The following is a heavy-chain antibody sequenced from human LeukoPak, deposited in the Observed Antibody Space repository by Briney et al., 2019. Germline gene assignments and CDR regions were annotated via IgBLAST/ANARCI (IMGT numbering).Heavy chain of an antibody. V-gene: IGHV4-39*01. CDR1: GGSICRSSSYY. CDR2: IYYSGST. J-gene: IGHJ4*02. Sequence: SETLSLTCTVSGGSICRSSSYYWGWIRQPPGKGLEWIGSIYYSGSTYYNPSLKSRVTISVDTSKNQFSLKLSSVTAADTAVYYCARLRSGYHDYWGQGTLVTVSS. D-gene: IGHD3-3*01. CDR3: ARLRSGYHDY.